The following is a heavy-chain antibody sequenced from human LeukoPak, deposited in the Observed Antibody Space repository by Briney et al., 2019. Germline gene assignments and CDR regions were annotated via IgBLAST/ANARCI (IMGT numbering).Heavy chain of an antibody. V-gene: IGHV3-48*04. D-gene: IGHD3-9*01. J-gene: IGHJ4*02. CDR3: AKDLSTGYYIAY. Sequence: GGSLRLSCAASGFTFSSYSMNWVRQAPGKGLEWVSYISSSSSTIYYADSVKGRFTISRDNAKNSLYLQMNSLRGEDTAVYYCAKDLSTGYYIAYWGQGTLVTVSS. CDR2: ISSSSSTI. CDR1: GFTFSSYS.